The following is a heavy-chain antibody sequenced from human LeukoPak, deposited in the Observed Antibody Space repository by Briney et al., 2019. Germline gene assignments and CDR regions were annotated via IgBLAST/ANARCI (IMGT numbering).Heavy chain of an antibody. Sequence: GWSVRLSCAGSGCIYSNALFNGLGPAGCKGLAWVGRSKIKTDGGTTDYAAPVKGRFTISRDDSKNTLYLQTNSLKTEDTAVYYCTTDPSGAIVVVVAATDYWGQGTLVTVSS. V-gene: IGHV3-15*01. CDR3: TTDPSGAIVVVVAATDY. D-gene: IGHD2-15*01. CDR1: GCIYSNAL. CDR2: SKIKTDGGTT. J-gene: IGHJ4*02.